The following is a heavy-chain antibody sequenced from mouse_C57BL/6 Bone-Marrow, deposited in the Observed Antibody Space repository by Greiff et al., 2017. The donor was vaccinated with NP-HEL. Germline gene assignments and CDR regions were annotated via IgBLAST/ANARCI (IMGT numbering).Heavy chain of an antibody. D-gene: IGHD1-1*01. CDR2: ISSGGSYT. CDR3: ARQGNYYGRGYYFDY. Sequence: EVKLMESGGDLVKPGGSLKLSCAASGFTFSSYGMSWVRQTPDKRLEWVATISSGGSYTYYPDSVKGRFTISRDNAKNTLYLQMSSLKSEDTAMYYCARQGNYYGRGYYFDYWGQGTTLTVSS. CDR1: GFTFSSYG. J-gene: IGHJ2*01. V-gene: IGHV5-6*01.